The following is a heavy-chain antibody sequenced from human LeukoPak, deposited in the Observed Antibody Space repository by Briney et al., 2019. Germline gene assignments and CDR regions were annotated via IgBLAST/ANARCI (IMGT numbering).Heavy chain of an antibody. J-gene: IGHJ6*04. CDR3: AELGITVIGGV. V-gene: IGHV3-48*03. Sequence: GGSLRLSCAASGFTFSSYEMNWVRQAPGKGLEWVSYISSSGSTIYYADSVKGRFTISRDNAKNSLYLQMNSLRAEDTAAYYCAELGITVIGGVWGKGTTVTISS. CDR2: ISSSGSTI. CDR1: GFTFSSYE. D-gene: IGHD3-10*02.